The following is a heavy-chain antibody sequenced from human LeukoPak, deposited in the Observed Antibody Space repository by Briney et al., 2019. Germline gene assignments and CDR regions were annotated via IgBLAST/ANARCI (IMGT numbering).Heavy chain of an antibody. Sequence: GSSLKFSSKGSGYSFTTYWICWVRQIPGKALEWMGIIYPGDSDTRYSPSFQGQVTISADKSISTAYLQGIILKASDAAMYYCARRQEGFDIWGQGTMVTVSS. V-gene: IGHV5-51*01. CDR1: GYSFTTYW. J-gene: IGHJ3*02. CDR2: IYPGDSDT. CDR3: ARRQEGFDI.